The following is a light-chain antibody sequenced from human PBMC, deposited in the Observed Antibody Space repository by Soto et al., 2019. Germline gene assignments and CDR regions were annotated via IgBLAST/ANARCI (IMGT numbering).Light chain of an antibody. CDR3: QQYYRYPPIT. J-gene: IGKJ5*01. CDR1: QSISSY. V-gene: IGKV1-39*01. Sequence: DIQMTQTPSSLSASVGDRVTITCRVSQSISSYLNWYQQKPGKAPKLLIYAASTLQSGVPSRFSGSGSGTDFTLTISCLQSEDFATYYCQQYYRYPPITFGQGTRLEI. CDR2: AAS.